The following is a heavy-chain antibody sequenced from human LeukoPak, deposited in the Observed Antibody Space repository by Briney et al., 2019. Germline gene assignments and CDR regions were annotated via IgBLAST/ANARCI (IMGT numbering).Heavy chain of an antibody. CDR3: ARVAGVSGNGFDY. J-gene: IGHJ4*02. CDR2: ISSSSSYI. CDR1: GFTFSSYS. D-gene: IGHD3-16*01. V-gene: IGHV3-21*01. Sequence: GGSLRLSCAASGFTFSSYSMNWVRQAPGKGLEWVSSISSSSSYIYYADSVKGRFTISRDNAKNSLYLQMNSLRVEDTAVYYCARVAGVSGNGFDYWGQGTLVTVSS.